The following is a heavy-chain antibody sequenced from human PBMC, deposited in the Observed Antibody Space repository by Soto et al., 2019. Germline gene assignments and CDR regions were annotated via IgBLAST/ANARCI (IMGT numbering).Heavy chain of an antibody. CDR3: ARHEVLYSGYDYYYYYMDV. V-gene: IGHV5-51*01. J-gene: IGHJ6*03. CDR2: IYPGDSDT. Sequence: LGEALKISCKGSGYSFTSYWIGWVRQMPGKGLEWMGIIYPGDSDTRYSPSFQGQVTISADKSISTAYLQWSSLKASDTAMYYCARHEVLYSGYDYYYYYMDVWGKGTTVTVSS. D-gene: IGHD5-12*01. CDR1: GYSFTSYW.